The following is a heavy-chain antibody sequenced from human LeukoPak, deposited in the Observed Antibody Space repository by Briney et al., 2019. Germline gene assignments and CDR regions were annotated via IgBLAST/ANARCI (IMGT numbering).Heavy chain of an antibody. CDR2: IWYDGSNK. J-gene: IGHJ4*02. V-gene: IGHV3-33*01. CDR1: GFTFSSYG. Sequence: PGRSLRLSCAASGFTFSSYGMHWVRQAPGKGLEWVAVIWYDGSNKYYADSVKGRFTISRDNSKNTLYLQMNSLRAEDAAVYYCARDSDGYIDYFDYWGQGTLVTVSS. CDR3: ARDSDGYIDYFDY. D-gene: IGHD5-24*01.